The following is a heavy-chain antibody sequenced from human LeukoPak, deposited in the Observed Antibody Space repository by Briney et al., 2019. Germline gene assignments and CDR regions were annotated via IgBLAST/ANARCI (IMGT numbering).Heavy chain of an antibody. Sequence: WETLSLTCAVYGGSFSGYYWSWIRQPPGKGLEWIGEINHSGSTNYNPSLKSRVTISVDTSKNQFSLKLSSVTAADTAVYYCASVTIGYSYRFCDYWGQGTLVTVSS. D-gene: IGHD5-18*01. CDR3: ASVTIGYSYRFCDY. V-gene: IGHV4-34*01. CDR2: INHSGST. CDR1: GGSFSGYY. J-gene: IGHJ4*02.